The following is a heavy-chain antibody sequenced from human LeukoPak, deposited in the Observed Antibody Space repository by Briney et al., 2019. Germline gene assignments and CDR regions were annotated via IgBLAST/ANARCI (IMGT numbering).Heavy chain of an antibody. D-gene: IGHD1-1*01. CDR3: ARDSVTGKDY. CDR1: GGSIRSGGYY. V-gene: IGHV4-31*03. CDR2: IYYSGST. Sequence: SQTLSLTCTVSGGSIRSGGYYWSWIRQHPGKGLEWIGYIYYSGSTYYNPSLKSRVTISVDTSKNQFSLKLSSVTAADTAVYYCARDSVTGKDYWGQGTLVTVSS. J-gene: IGHJ4*02.